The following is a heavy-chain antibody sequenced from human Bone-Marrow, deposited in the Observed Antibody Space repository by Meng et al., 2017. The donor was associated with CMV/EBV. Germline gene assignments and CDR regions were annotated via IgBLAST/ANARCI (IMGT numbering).Heavy chain of an antibody. Sequence: GASLKISCAASGFTFSSYSMNWVRQAPGKGLEWVSSISSSSSYIYYADSVKGRFTISRDNAKNSLYLQMNSLRAEDTAVYYCARDCSSTSCCIWGQGTMVTVSS. CDR3: ARDCSSTSCCI. J-gene: IGHJ3*02. CDR1: GFTFSSYS. V-gene: IGHV3-21*01. D-gene: IGHD2-2*01. CDR2: ISSSSSYI.